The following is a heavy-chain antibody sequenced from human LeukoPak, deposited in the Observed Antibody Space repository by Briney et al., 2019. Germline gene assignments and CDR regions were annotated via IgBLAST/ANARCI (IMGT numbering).Heavy chain of an antibody. CDR3: ARGGFLGGMDV. V-gene: IGHV1-24*01. D-gene: IGHD3-3*01. CDR2: FDPEDGET. J-gene: IGHJ6*02. Sequence: ASVTVSCTVSGYTLTELSMHWVRQAPGKGLGWMGGFDPEDGETIYAQKFQGRVTMTEDTSTDTAYMELSSLRSEDTAVYYCARGGFLGGMDVWGQGTTVTVSS. CDR1: GYTLTELS.